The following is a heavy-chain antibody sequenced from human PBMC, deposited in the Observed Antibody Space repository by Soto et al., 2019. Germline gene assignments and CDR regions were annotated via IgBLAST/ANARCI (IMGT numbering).Heavy chain of an antibody. D-gene: IGHD3-16*01. Sequence: SVKVSCKASGGTFSSYAISWVRQAPGQGLEWMGGIIPIFGTANYAQKFQGRVTITADKSTSTAYMELNRLKSDDTAVYFCARVYYDSVAAAFWGQGTPVTVSS. J-gene: IGHJ4*02. CDR2: IIPIFGTA. CDR1: GGTFSSYA. CDR3: ARVYYDSVAAAF. V-gene: IGHV1-69*06.